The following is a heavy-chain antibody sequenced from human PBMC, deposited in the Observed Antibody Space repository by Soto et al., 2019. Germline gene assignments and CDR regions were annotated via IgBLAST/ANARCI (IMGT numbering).Heavy chain of an antibody. J-gene: IGHJ3*01. CDR3: ATRPLLPGAP. V-gene: IGHV3-53*01. CDR2: IYSGGSI. D-gene: IGHD3-22*01. Sequence: EVQLVESGGGLIQPGGSLRLSCAASGFTFSSNDMNWVRQAPGKGLGGVSLIYSGGSIYYADSVKGRFTISRDNSKNTLYLQMSSLRAEDTAVYYCATRPLLPGAPWGQGTMVTVSS. CDR1: GFTFSSND.